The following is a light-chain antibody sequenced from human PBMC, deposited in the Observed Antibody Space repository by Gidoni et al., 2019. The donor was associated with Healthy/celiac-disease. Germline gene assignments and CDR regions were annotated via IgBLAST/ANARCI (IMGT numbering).Light chain of an antibody. Sequence: GSLGERATINCTSSQSALSSSNNNNYLAECQQKPGQPPKLLSYWASTREAGVPDRVSGSGSATDFTPTMSSLQAEDLAVQRCQSQTFXQXTKVEIK. J-gene: IGKJ1*01. CDR2: WAS. CDR1: QSALSSSNNNNY. V-gene: IGKV4-1*01. CDR3: QSQT.